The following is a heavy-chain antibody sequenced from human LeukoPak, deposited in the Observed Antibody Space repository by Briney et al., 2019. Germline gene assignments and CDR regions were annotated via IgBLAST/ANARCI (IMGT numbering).Heavy chain of an antibody. Sequence: GGSLRLSCAASGFNFANHAMSWVRQTPGKGLEWVSAISGGGDITYYADSVKGRFTISRDNSKDTLFLQMHSLRPGDTAVYYCVREDTPATANYWGQGTLVTISS. D-gene: IGHD2-21*02. CDR1: GFNFANHA. CDR2: ISGGGDIT. V-gene: IGHV3-23*01. J-gene: IGHJ4*02. CDR3: VREDTPATANY.